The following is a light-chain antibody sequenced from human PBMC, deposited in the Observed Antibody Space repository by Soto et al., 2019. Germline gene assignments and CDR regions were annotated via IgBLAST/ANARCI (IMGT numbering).Light chain of an antibody. CDR3: SSYTSSSLYV. Sequence: QSALTQPASVSGSPGQSITISCTGTSSDVGGYDYVSWYQHHPGKAPKLMIYDVSNRPSGVSNRFSGSKSGNTASLTISGLQAEDEADYYCSSYTSSSLYVFGTGTKV. V-gene: IGLV2-14*03. CDR1: SSDVGGYDY. CDR2: DVS. J-gene: IGLJ1*01.